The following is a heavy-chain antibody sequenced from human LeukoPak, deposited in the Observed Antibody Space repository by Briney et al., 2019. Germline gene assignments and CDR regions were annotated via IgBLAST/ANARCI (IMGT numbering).Heavy chain of an antibody. CDR2: ISGSGGST. Sequence: PGGSLRLSCAASGFTFSSYAMSWVRQAPGKGLEWVSAISGSGGSTYYADSVKGRFTISRDNSKNTLYLQMSSLRAEDTAVYYCAKDPIPYDIGGSGDYWGQGTLVTVSS. J-gene: IGHJ4*02. CDR1: GFTFSSYA. V-gene: IGHV3-23*01. CDR3: AKDPIPYDIGGSGDY. D-gene: IGHD3-9*01.